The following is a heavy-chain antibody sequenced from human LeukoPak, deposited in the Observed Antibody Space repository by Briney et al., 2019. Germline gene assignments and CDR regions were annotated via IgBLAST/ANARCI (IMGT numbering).Heavy chain of an antibody. V-gene: IGHV1-2*02. CDR3: ARAQHPGIVATSLKN. D-gene: IGHD5-12*01. CDR1: GYTFTGYY. J-gene: IGHJ4*02. Sequence: GASVKVSCKASGYTFTGYYMHWVRQAPGQGLEWMGWINPNSGGTNYAQKFQGRVTMTRDTSISTAYMELSRLRSDDTAVYYCARAQHPGIVATSLKNWGQGTLATVSS. CDR2: INPNSGGT.